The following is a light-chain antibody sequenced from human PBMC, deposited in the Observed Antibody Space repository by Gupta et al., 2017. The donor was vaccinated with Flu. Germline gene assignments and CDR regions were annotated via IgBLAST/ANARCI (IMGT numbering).Light chain of an antibody. J-gene: IGKJ4*01. CDR1: QSIRSN. V-gene: IGKV3-15*01. CDR3: QQDKNWPFVT. CDR2: GSS. Sequence: EIVMTQSPATLSVSPGERATLSCRASQSIRSNVAWYQQKPGQAPRLLIYGSSTRATDVPARFSGSGSGTEFTLTISSLQSEDFAVYYCQQDKNWPFVTFGGGTKVEIK.